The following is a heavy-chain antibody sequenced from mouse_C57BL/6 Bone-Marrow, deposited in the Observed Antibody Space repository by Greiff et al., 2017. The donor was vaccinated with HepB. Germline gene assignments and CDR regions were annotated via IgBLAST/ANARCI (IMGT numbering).Heavy chain of an antibody. V-gene: IGHV5-9*04. D-gene: IGHD1-1*01. CDR3: ARRGISAVVAPDC. CDR2: ISGGGGNT. J-gene: IGHJ4*01. CDR1: GFTFSSYT. Sequence: EVNVVESGGGLVKPGGSLKLSCAASGFTFSSYTMPWVRQTPEKRLEWIATISGGGGNTYYPDSVKGRFTISRDNSKNTTYLQMSSLRSEDTAVYYCARRGISAVVAPDCWGKGTSVTVSS.